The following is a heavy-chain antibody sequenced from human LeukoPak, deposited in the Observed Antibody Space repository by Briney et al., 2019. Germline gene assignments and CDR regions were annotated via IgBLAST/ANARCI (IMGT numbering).Heavy chain of an antibody. CDR2: IYYSGST. D-gene: IGHD3-22*01. J-gene: IGHJ4*02. Sequence: SETLSLTCTVSGGPISSYYWSWIRQPPGKGLEWIGYIYYSGSTNYNPSLKSRVTISVDTSKNQFSLKLSSVTAADTAVYYCAVHYDSSGYVDYWGQGTLVTVSS. CDR3: AVHYDSSGYVDY. V-gene: IGHV4-59*08. CDR1: GGPISSYY.